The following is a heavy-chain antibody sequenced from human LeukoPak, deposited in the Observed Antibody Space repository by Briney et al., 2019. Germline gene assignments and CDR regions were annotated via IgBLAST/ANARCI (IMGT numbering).Heavy chain of an antibody. Sequence: GGSLRLSCAASGFTFSSYSMNWVRQAAGKGLEWVSSISSSSSYIYYADSVKGRFTISRDNAKNSLYLQMNSLRAEDTAVYYCARSRGAMTGYYDAFDIWGQGTMVTVSS. V-gene: IGHV3-21*01. CDR2: ISSSSSYI. D-gene: IGHD3-9*01. CDR3: ARSRGAMTGYYDAFDI. J-gene: IGHJ3*02. CDR1: GFTFSSYS.